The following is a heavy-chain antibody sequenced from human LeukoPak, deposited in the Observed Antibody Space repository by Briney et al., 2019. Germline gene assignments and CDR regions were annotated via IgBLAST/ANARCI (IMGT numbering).Heavy chain of an antibody. CDR2: ISSSGSTI. CDR1: GFTFSDYY. Sequence: PEGSLRLSCAASGFTFSDYYMSWIRQAPGKGLEWVSYISSSGSTIYYADSVKGRFTISRDNTKNSLYLQMNSLRAEDTAVYYCARDAEHYYDSSGYYYVDYFDYWGQGTLVTVSS. J-gene: IGHJ4*02. D-gene: IGHD3-22*01. V-gene: IGHV3-11*01. CDR3: ARDAEHYYDSSGYYYVDYFDY.